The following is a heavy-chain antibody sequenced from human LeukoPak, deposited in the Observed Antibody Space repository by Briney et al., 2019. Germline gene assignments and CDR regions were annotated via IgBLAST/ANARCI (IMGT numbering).Heavy chain of an antibody. CDR3: AKKGIAVTGKNNWFDP. CDR1: GFTFSSYA. Sequence: GGSLRLSCAASGFTFSSYAMSWVRQAPGKGLEWVSAISGSGGSTYYADSVKGRFTISRDNSKNTLYLQMNSLRAEDTAVYYCAKKGIAVTGKNNWFDPWGQGTLVTVSS. V-gene: IGHV3-23*01. CDR2: ISGSGGST. D-gene: IGHD6-13*01. J-gene: IGHJ5*02.